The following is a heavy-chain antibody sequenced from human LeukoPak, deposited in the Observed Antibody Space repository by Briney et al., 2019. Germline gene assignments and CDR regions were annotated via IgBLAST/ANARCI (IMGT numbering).Heavy chain of an antibody. D-gene: IGHD2-2*01. CDR2: IKSKTDGGTT. CDR1: GFTFSNAW. Sequence: GGSLRLSCAASGFTFSNAWISWVRQAPGKGLEWVGRIKSKTDGGTTDYAAPVKGRFTISRDDSKNTLYLQMNSLKTEDTAVYYCTTETLTSGSTYFDYWGQGTLVTVSS. J-gene: IGHJ4*02. CDR3: TTETLTSGSTYFDY. V-gene: IGHV3-15*01.